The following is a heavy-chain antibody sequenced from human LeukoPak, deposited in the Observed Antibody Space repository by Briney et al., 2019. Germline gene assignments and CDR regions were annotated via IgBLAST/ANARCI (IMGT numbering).Heavy chain of an antibody. CDR3: AKVHPYASGSYYRVVTAIPYFDY. CDR1: GFIFSSYG. V-gene: IGHV3-23*01. D-gene: IGHD3-10*01. Sequence: GGSLRLSCAASGFIFSSYGMSWVRQAPGKGLEWVSAISGSGGSTYYADSVKGRFTISRDNSKNTLYLQMNSLRAEDTAVYYCAKVHPYASGSYYRVVTAIPYFDYWGQGTLVTVSS. CDR2: ISGSGGST. J-gene: IGHJ4*02.